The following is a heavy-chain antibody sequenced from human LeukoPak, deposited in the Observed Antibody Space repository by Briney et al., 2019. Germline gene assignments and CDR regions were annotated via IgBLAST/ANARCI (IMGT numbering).Heavy chain of an antibody. D-gene: IGHD1-1*01. CDR1: GVSISSYY. Sequence: SETLSLTYSVSGVSISSYYWSWIRQPPGKGLEWIGYIYYSGSTNYNPSLKSRVTISVDTSKIQFSLKLSSVTAADTAVYYCARSSPLERYYYYGMDVWGQGTTVTVSS. V-gene: IGHV4-59*01. J-gene: IGHJ6*02. CDR2: IYYSGST. CDR3: ARSSPLERYYYYGMDV.